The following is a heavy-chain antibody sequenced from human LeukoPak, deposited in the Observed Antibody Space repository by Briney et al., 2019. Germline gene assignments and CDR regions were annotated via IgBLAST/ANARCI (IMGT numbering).Heavy chain of an antibody. CDR3: ARVTMVSGYMRDFDY. Sequence: SQTLSLTCTVSGGSISSGGYYWSWIRQHPGKGLEWIGYIYYSGSTYYNPSLKSQVTISVDTSKNQFSLKLSSVTAADTAVYYCARVTMVSGYMRDFDYWGQGTLVTVSS. CDR1: GGSISSGGYY. D-gene: IGHD5-12*01. V-gene: IGHV4-31*01. CDR2: IYYSGST. J-gene: IGHJ4*02.